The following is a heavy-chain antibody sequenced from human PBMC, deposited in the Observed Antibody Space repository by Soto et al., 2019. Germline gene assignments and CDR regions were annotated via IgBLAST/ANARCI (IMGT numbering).Heavy chain of an antibody. V-gene: IGHV1-8*01. Sequence: ASVKVSCKASGYTFTSYDINWVRQATGQGLERMGWMNPNSGNTGYAQKFQGRVTMTRNTSISTAYMELSSLRSEDTAVYYCARSAYYYGSGSYYTGYYYYYYMDVWGKGTTVTVSS. CDR3: ARSAYYYGSGSYYTGYYYYYYMDV. CDR1: GYTFTSYD. D-gene: IGHD3-10*01. J-gene: IGHJ6*03. CDR2: MNPNSGNT.